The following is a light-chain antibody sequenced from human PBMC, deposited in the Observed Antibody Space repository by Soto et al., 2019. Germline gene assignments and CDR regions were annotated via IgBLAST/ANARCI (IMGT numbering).Light chain of an antibody. CDR1: TRDIAGYNY. V-gene: IGLV2-14*01. J-gene: IGLJ1*01. CDR3: TSFSSSTSLYV. CDR2: QVT. Sequence: SALTQPASVSGSLGQSITISCTGTTRDIAGYNYISWYQQLPGKAPKLMIYQVTIRPSGISNRFSGSKSGNTASLTISGLQAEDEADYYSTSFSSSTSLYVFGTGTKV.